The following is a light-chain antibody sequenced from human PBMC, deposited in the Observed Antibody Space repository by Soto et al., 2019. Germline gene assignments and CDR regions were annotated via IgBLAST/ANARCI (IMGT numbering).Light chain of an antibody. J-gene: IGKJ1*01. V-gene: IGKV1-5*01. CDR2: DAS. Sequence: DIQMTQSPSTLSASVGDRVTITCRASQSISSWLAWYQQKPGKAPKLLIYDASSLEHGVPSRFSGSGSGTEFTLTISSLQPDDFATYYCQQYNSYSGTFGQGTKVDI. CDR3: QQYNSYSGT. CDR1: QSISSW.